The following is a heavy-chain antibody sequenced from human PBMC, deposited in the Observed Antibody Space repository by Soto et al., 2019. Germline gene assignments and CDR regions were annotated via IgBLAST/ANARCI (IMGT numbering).Heavy chain of an antibody. V-gene: IGHV4-39*01. CDR3: ARHEAPSGWYFDY. J-gene: IGHJ4*02. CDR2: IYYSGST. Sequence: QLQLQESGPGLVKPSETLSLTCTVSGGSISSSSYYWGWIRQPPGKGLEWIGSIYYSGSTYYNPALKSRVTISVDPSKIQFSLTLCSVTAAATAVYYCARHEAPSGWYFDYWGQGTLFTVSS. CDR1: GGSISSSSYY. D-gene: IGHD6-19*01.